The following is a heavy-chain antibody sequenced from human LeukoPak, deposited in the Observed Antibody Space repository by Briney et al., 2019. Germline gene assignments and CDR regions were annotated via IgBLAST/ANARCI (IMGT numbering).Heavy chain of an antibody. J-gene: IGHJ5*02. V-gene: IGHV3-7*01. CDR3: ARVGSGWYGSNWFDP. D-gene: IGHD6-19*01. CDR1: GFTFSSYW. Sequence: GGSLRLSCAASGFTFSSYWMSWVRQAPGKGLEWVANIKQDGSEKYYVDSVKGRFTISRDNARNSLYLQMNSLRAEDTAVYYCARVGSGWYGSNWFDPWGQGTLVTVSS. CDR2: IKQDGSEK.